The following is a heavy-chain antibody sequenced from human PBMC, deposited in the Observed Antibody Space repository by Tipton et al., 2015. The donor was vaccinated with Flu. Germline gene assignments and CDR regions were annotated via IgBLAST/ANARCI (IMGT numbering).Heavy chain of an antibody. V-gene: IGHV3-23*01. CDR3: AKVIPEAVAGLDY. D-gene: IGHD6-19*01. CDR1: GFTFSIYA. CDR2: ISGGGGGT. J-gene: IGHJ4*02. Sequence: SLRLSCAASGFTFSIYAMSWVRQAPGKRLEWISAISGGGGGTYYADSVKGRFTISRDISRNMVYLQMNSLRAEDTAVYYCAKVIPEAVAGLDYWGQGTLVTVSS.